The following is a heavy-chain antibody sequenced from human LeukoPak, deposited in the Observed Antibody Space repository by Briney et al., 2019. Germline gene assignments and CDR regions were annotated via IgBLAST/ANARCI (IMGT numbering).Heavy chain of an antibody. CDR2: IHYSGST. CDR1: GGSISSYY. CDR3: ARSPNYYDSSGYYFVDY. Sequence: SETLSLTCTVSGGSISSYYWSWIRQPPGKGLEWIGYIHYSGSTNYNPSLKSRVTISVDTSKNQFSLKLSSVTAADTAVYYCARSPNYYDSSGYYFVDYWGQGTLVTVSS. V-gene: IGHV4-59*01. J-gene: IGHJ4*02. D-gene: IGHD3-22*01.